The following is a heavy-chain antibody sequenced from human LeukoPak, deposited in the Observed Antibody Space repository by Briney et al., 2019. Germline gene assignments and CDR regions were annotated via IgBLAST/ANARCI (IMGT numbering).Heavy chain of an antibody. J-gene: IGHJ4*02. D-gene: IGHD5-12*01. CDR3: AKRGGTLYSGYDWGPFDY. V-gene: IGHV3-9*01. CDR1: GFTFGDYA. Sequence: GGSLRLSCAASGFTFGDYAMHWARQAPGKGLEWVSGISWNSDSIGYADSVKGRFTISRDNAKNSLYLQMNSLRAEDTALYYCAKRGGTLYSGYDWGPFDYWGQGTLVTVSS. CDR2: ISWNSDSI.